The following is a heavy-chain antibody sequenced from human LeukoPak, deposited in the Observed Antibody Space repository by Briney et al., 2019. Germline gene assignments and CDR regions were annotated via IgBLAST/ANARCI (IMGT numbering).Heavy chain of an antibody. CDR2: ISGSGGST. Sequence: GGSLRLSCAASGFTFSSYAMSWVRQAPGKGLEWVSAISGSGGSTYYADSGKGRFTICRDNSKNTVYLKMNSLRAEDTAVYYCANALEYGSGTYYYYYYYMDVWGKGTTVTVSS. CDR3: ANALEYGSGTYYYYYYYMDV. D-gene: IGHD3-10*01. V-gene: IGHV3-23*01. CDR1: GFTFSSYA. J-gene: IGHJ6*03.